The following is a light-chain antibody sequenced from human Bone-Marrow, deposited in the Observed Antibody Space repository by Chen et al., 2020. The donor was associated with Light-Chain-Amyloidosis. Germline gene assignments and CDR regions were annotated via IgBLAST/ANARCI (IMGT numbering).Light chain of an antibody. CDR1: QSINSD. CDR2: RAS. Sequence: EIVMTQSPATLSVSPGERVTLSCRASQSINSDLAWYQQKPGQAPRLLIYRASIRATGIPARFSGSGSGTEFTLTISSLQSEDLAVYYCQQYNNWPPYTFGQGTKLEIK. J-gene: IGKJ2*01. CDR3: QQYNNWPPYT. V-gene: IGKV3-15*01.